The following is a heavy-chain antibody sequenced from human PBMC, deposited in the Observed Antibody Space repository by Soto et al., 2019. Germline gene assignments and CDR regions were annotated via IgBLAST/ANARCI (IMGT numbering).Heavy chain of an antibody. CDR1: GGSISSSSYY. J-gene: IGHJ4*02. V-gene: IGHV4-39*01. CDR3: ARHGLTVTMYYFDY. Sequence: QLQLQESGPGLVKRSETLSLTCTVSGGSISSSSYYWGWIRQPPGKGLEWIGSIYYSGSTYYNPSLKSRVTISVDTSKNQFPLKLSSVTAADTAVYYCARHGLTVTMYYFDYWGQGTLVTVSS. D-gene: IGHD4-17*01. CDR2: IYYSGST.